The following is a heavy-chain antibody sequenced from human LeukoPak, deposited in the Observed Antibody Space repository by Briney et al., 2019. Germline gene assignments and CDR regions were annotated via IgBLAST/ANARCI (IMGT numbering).Heavy chain of an antibody. J-gene: IGHJ3*02. CDR3: AKAGYYDFWSGYYDAFDI. CDR2: ISGSGGST. Sequence: GGSLRLSCAASGFTFSSYAMSWVRQAPGKGLEWVSAISGSGGSTYYADSVKGRFTISRDNSKNTLYLQMNSLRAEDTAVHYCAKAGYYDFWSGYYDAFDIWGQGTMVTVSS. CDR1: GFTFSSYA. D-gene: IGHD3-3*01. V-gene: IGHV3-23*01.